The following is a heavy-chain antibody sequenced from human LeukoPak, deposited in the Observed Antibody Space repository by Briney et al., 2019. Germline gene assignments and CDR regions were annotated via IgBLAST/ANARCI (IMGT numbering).Heavy chain of an antibody. CDR1: GHSISSYY. V-gene: IGHV4-59*01. J-gene: IGHJ4*02. CDR2: IYYSGST. D-gene: IGHD2-8*01. Sequence: PSDTLSLTCTVSGHSISSYYWSWIRQPPGKGLEWIGYIYYSGSTNYNPSLKSRVTISVDKSKNQFSLKLSSVTAADTAVYYCARDLMFDYWGQGTLVTVSS. CDR3: ARDLMFDY.